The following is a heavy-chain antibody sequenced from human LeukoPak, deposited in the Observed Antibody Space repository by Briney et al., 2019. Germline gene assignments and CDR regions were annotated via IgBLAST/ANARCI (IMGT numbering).Heavy chain of an antibody. CDR2: IYYTGST. J-gene: IGHJ4*02. Sequence: SETLSLTCTISGSSITSVSHYWGWIRQPPGKGLEWIGDIYYTGSTYYSPSLRSRVTMSVHTSENQFSLRLNSVTAVDTAVYYCARRWGNIVGVTYEYWGQGALVTVSS. V-gene: IGHV4-39*01. D-gene: IGHD3-16*01. CDR3: ARRWGNIVGVTYEY. CDR1: GSSITSVSHY.